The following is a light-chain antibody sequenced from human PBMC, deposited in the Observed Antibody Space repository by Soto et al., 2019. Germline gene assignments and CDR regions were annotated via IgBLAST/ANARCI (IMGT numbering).Light chain of an antibody. CDR3: QQYGSSLRVT. J-gene: IGKJ4*01. V-gene: IGKV3-20*01. CDR2: GAS. Sequence: EVVLTQSPGTLSLSPGERATLPCRASQSVGSSYLAWYQQKPGQAPRLLIYGASSRATGIPDRFSGSGAGTDFTLTISRLEPEDFAVYYCQQYGSSLRVTFGGGTKVDIK. CDR1: QSVGSSY.